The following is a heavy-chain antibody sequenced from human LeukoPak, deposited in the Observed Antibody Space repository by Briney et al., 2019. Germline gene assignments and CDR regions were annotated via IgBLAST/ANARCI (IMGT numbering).Heavy chain of an antibody. CDR1: GFTFSSYA. J-gene: IGHJ4*02. Sequence: GGSLRLSCAASGFTFSSYAMSWVRQAPGTGLEWVSAISGSGGSTYYADSVKGRFTISRDNSKNTLYLQMNSLRAEDTAVYYCAKFGSRYYYDSSGYYFDYWGQGTLVTVSS. D-gene: IGHD3-22*01. CDR2: ISGSGGST. CDR3: AKFGSRYYYDSSGYYFDY. V-gene: IGHV3-23*01.